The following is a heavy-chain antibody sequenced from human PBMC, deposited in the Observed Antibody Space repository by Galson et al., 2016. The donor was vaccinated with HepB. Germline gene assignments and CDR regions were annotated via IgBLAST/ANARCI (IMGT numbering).Heavy chain of an antibody. CDR1: GVIFSDHA. Sequence: SLRLSCAISGVIFSDHAMHWVRQAPGQGLEWVAVTSSDGSNDYYVDSVKGRFAISRDNSKNTLYLEMNSLRGEDTAGYYCVKGGTGMAVPVDLWGQGTLVTVSS. CDR2: TSSDGSND. J-gene: IGHJ5*02. CDR3: VKGGTGMAVPVDL. V-gene: IGHV3-30*18. D-gene: IGHD1-1*01.